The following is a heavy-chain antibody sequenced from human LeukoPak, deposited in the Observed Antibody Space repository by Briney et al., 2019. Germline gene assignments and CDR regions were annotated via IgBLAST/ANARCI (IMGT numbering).Heavy chain of an antibody. J-gene: IGHJ4*02. CDR1: GYTFTDYY. CDR3: ARGGYYDRSAYPDY. V-gene: IGHV1-2*07. D-gene: IGHD3-22*01. CDR2: ISPNSGGT. Sequence: ASVKVSCKASGYTFTDYYMYLVRQAPGQGLEWMGWISPNSGGTNYAHKFQGRVTMTRDTSISTAYMELSRLRSDDTAVYYCARGGYYDRSAYPDYWGQGTLVTVSS.